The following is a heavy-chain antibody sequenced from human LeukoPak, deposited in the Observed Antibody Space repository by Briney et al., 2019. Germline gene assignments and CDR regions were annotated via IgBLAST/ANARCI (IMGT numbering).Heavy chain of an antibody. V-gene: IGHV3-23*01. D-gene: IGHD2-21*02. CDR2: ISGSGGTT. J-gene: IGHJ4*02. CDR1: GFTFSSYA. Sequence: PGGSLRLSCAASGFTFSSYAMSWVRQAPGKGLEWVSAISGSGGTTYYADSVKGRFTISRDNSNNTLYLQMNSLRAEDTAVYYCAKDPHIVVVTAIIDYWGQGTLVTVSS. CDR3: AKDPHIVVVTAIIDY.